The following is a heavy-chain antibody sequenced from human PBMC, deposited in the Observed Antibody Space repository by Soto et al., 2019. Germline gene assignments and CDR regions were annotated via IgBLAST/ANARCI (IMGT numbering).Heavy chain of an antibody. D-gene: IGHD6-13*01. CDR2: IYYSGST. CDR3: ARKGAAASYAHYYMDV. J-gene: IGHJ6*03. Sequence: SETLSLTCTVSGGSISSYYWSWIRQPPGKGLEWIGYIYYSGSTNYNPSLKSRVTISVDTSKNQFSLNLTSATAADTAVYYCARKGAAASYAHYYMDVWGRGTAVTVSS. CDR1: GGSISSYY. V-gene: IGHV4-59*01.